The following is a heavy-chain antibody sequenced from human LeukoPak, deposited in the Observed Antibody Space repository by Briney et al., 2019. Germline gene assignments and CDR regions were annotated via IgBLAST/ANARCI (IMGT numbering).Heavy chain of an antibody. D-gene: IGHD3/OR15-3a*01. J-gene: IGHJ4*02. Sequence: PSETLSLTCTVSGDSVNSGGYYWSWNRQLPGKGLEWIGYIYYSGSTYYNPSLKSRVSLSVDTSQNQFSLNLGSVTAADTAVYYCAKRTDYYFGYWGQGILVTVSS. CDR3: AKRTDYYFGY. CDR2: IYYSGST. V-gene: IGHV4-31*03. CDR1: GDSVNSGGYY.